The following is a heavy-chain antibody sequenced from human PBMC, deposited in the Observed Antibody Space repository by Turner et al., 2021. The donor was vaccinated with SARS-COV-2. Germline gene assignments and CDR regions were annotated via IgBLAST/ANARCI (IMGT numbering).Heavy chain of an antibody. J-gene: IGHJ6*02. D-gene: IGHD6-6*01. CDR1: GFRFGSYS. CDR3: AKDRIPTWANVGGRPEAMDV. V-gene: IGHV3-23*01. Sequence: EVQLLVSGGASEKPGGSVRVSCVASGFRFGSYSMNWVRQAPGKGLEWVSQINGDGSSEHYVDSVKGRFTISRDNSKNTLYLQMDSLRAEDTDVYYCAKDRIPTWANVGGRPEAMDVWGQGTTVTVAS. CDR2: INGDGSSE.